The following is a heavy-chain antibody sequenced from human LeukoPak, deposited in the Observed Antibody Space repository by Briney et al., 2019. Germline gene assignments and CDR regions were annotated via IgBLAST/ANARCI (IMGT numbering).Heavy chain of an antibody. Sequence: SETLSLTCAVYGGSFSGYYWSWIRQPPGKGLEWVGEINHSGSTNYNPSLKSRVTISVDTSKNQFSLKLSSVTAADTAVYYCARLYLPATRFDYWGQGTLVTVSS. D-gene: IGHD5-24*01. CDR3: ARLYLPATRFDY. V-gene: IGHV4-34*01. J-gene: IGHJ4*02. CDR2: INHSGST. CDR1: GGSFSGYY.